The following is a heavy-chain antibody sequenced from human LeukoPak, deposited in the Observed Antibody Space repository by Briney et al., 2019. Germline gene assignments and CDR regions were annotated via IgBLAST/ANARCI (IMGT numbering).Heavy chain of an antibody. CDR1: GFTFSSYA. CDR2: IIPILGIA. J-gene: IGHJ4*02. Sequence: GGSLRLSCAASGFTFSSYAISWVRQAPGQGLEWMGRIIPILGIANYAQKFQGRVTITADKSTSTAYMELSSLRSEDTAVYYCARGIAVAGREFDYWGQGTLVTVSS. V-gene: IGHV1-69*04. D-gene: IGHD6-19*01. CDR3: ARGIAVAGREFDY.